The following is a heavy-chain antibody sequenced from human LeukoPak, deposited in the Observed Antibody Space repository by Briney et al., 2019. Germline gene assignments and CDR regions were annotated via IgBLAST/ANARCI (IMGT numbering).Heavy chain of an antibody. CDR2: IYYSGST. CDR3: ARQQLGSSFFDY. V-gene: IGHV4-39*01. D-gene: IGHD6-13*01. CDR1: GGSISSSSYY. Sequence: SETLSLTCTVSGGSISSSSYYWGWIRQPPGKGLEWIGSIYYSGSTYYNPSLKSRVTISVDTSKNQFSLKLSSVTAADTAVYYCARQQLGSSFFDYWGQGTLVTVSS. J-gene: IGHJ4*02.